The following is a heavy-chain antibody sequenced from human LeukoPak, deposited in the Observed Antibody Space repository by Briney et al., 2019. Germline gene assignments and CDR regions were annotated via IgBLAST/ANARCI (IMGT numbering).Heavy chain of an antibody. CDR2: INHSGST. V-gene: IGHV4-34*01. Sequence: SETLSLTCAVYGGSFSGYYWSWIRQPPGKGLEWIGEINHSGSTNYNPSLKSRVTISVDTSKNQFSLKLSSVTAADTAVYYCARGAPKFRELRYFDWLSNYFDYWGQGTLVTVSS. J-gene: IGHJ4*02. CDR3: ARGAPKFRELRYFDWLSNYFDY. D-gene: IGHD3-9*01. CDR1: GGSFSGYY.